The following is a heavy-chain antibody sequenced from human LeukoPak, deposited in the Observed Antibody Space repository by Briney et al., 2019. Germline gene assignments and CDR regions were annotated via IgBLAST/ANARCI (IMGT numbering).Heavy chain of an antibody. CDR1: GGTFSSYA. Sequence: SVRVSCTASGGTFSSYAISWVRQAPGQGLEWMGGIIPIFGTANYAQKFQGRVTITADESTSTAYMELSSLRSEDTAVYYCARGVYSSSWGDYYYYMDVWGKGTTVTVSS. CDR2: IIPIFGTA. D-gene: IGHD6-6*01. V-gene: IGHV1-69*13. J-gene: IGHJ6*03. CDR3: ARGVYSSSWGDYYYYMDV.